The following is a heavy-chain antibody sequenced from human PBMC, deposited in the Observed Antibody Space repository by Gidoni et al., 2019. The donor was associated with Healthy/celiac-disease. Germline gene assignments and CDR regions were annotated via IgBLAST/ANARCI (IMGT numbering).Heavy chain of an antibody. Sequence: EVQLVESGGGLVQPGGSLSLSCAASGFTFSSYAMSWVRQAPGKGLEWVSAISGSGGSTYYADAVKGRFTISRDNSKNTLYLQMNSLRAEDTAVYYCAKDPYYYDSSGYSYYFDYWGQGTLVTVSS. CDR2: ISGSGGST. CDR1: GFTFSSYA. D-gene: IGHD3-22*01. V-gene: IGHV3-23*04. CDR3: AKDPYYYDSSGYSYYFDY. J-gene: IGHJ4*02.